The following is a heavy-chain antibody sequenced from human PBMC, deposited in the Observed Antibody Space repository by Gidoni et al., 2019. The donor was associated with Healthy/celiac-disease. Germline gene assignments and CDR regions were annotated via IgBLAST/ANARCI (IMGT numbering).Heavy chain of an antibody. CDR2: IYHSGST. V-gene: IGHV4-38-2*02. CDR3: AKDDGYNWNFGAFDI. CDR1: GYSISSGYY. D-gene: IGHD1-7*01. Sequence: QVQLQESGPGLVKPSETLSLTCTVSGYSISSGYYWGWIRQPPGKGLEWIGSIYHSGSTYYHPSLKIRVTISVDTSKNQFSLKLSSVTAADTAVYYCAKDDGYNWNFGAFDIWGQGTMVTVSS. J-gene: IGHJ3*02.